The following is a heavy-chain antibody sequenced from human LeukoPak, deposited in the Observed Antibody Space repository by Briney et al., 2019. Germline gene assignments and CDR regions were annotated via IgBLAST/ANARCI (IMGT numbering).Heavy chain of an antibody. CDR1: GYTFTSYD. J-gene: IGHJ4*02. CDR3: ARTITMVRGVIIRFDY. V-gene: IGHV1-8*01. CDR2: MNPNSGNT. Sequence: GASVKVSCKASGYTFTSYDINWVRQATGQGLEWMGWMNPNSGNTGYAQKFQGRVTMTRNTSISTAYMELSSLRSEDTAVYYCARTITMVRGVIIRFDYWGQGTLVTVSS. D-gene: IGHD3-10*01.